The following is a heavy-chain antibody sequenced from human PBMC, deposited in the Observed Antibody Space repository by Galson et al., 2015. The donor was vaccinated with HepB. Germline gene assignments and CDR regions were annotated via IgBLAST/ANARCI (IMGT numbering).Heavy chain of an antibody. CDR1: GDSVSSGNYY. Sequence: TLSLTCTVSGDSVSSGNYYWSWIRQPPGKGLEWIGYIHYTGSTNYNPSLESRVTISVDTSKNQFSLKLTSVTAADTAVYYCARDGGWFGEFGYWYFDLWGRGTLVTVSS. CDR2: IHYTGST. V-gene: IGHV4-61*01. D-gene: IGHD3-10*01. CDR3: ARDGGWFGEFGYWYFDL. J-gene: IGHJ2*01.